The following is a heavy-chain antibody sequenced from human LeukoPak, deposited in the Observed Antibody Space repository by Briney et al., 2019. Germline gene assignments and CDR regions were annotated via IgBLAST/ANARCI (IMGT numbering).Heavy chain of an antibody. Sequence: ASVKVSCKASGYTFTSYGISWVRQAPGQGLEWRGWISAYNGNTNYAQKLQGRVTMTTDTSTSTAYMELRSLRSDDTAVYYCARERGYSGSFYYYGMDVWGKGTTVTVSS. CDR3: ARERGYSGSFYYYGMDV. CDR1: GYTFTSYG. CDR2: ISAYNGNT. J-gene: IGHJ6*04. V-gene: IGHV1-18*04. D-gene: IGHD5-12*01.